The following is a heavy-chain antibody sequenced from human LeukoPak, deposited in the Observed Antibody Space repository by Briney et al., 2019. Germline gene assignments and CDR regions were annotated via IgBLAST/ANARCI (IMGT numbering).Heavy chain of an antibody. CDR3: GSSDYYYNFDY. CDR1: GDSISSSSYY. Sequence: PSETLSLTCTVSGDSISSSSYYWGWIRQPPGKGLEWIGCIYYSGSIYYTPSLKSRFTISVDTSKNQFSLKLTSVTAADTAVYYCGSSDYYYNFDYWGQGTLVTVSS. J-gene: IGHJ4*02. V-gene: IGHV4-39*01. CDR2: IYYSGSI. D-gene: IGHD3-22*01.